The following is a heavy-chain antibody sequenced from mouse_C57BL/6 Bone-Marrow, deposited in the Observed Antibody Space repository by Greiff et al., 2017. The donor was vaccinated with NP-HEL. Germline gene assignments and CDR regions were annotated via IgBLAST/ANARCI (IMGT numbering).Heavy chain of an antibody. Sequence: SCKASGYTFTSYWMHWVKQRPGQGLEWIGEIDPSDSYTNYNQKFKGKSTLTVDKSSSTAYMQLSSLTSEDSAVYYCARGGYSFAYWGQGTLVTVSA. CDR1: GYTFTSYW. J-gene: IGHJ3*01. D-gene: IGHD2-12*01. CDR3: ARGGYSFAY. CDR2: IDPSDSYT. V-gene: IGHV1-69*01.